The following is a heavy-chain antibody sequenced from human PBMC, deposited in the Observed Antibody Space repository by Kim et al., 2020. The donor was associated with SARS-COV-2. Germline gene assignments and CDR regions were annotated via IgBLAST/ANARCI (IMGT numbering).Heavy chain of an antibody. V-gene: IGHV3-23*01. CDR3: AKDAHYRYIVVVVERSDWFDP. Sequence: GGSLRLSCAASGFTFSSYAMSWVRQAPGKGLEWVSAISGSGGSTYYADSVKGRFTISRDNSKNTLYLQMNSLRAEDTAVYYCAKDAHYRYIVVVVERSDWFDPWGQGTLVTVSS. J-gene: IGHJ5*02. CDR2: ISGSGGST. D-gene: IGHD2-15*01. CDR1: GFTFSSYA.